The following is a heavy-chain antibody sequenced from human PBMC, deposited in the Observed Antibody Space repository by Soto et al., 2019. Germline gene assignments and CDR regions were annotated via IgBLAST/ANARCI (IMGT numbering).Heavy chain of an antibody. CDR3: AKDTYYYSSSGYYIFDY. D-gene: IGHD3-22*01. CDR1: GFTFGSYG. V-gene: IGHV3-30*18. Sequence: QVQLVESGGGVVQPGRSLRLSCTASGFTFGSYGMHWVRRAPGKGLEWVAVTSHDGSNEQYADSVKGRFTVSRDNSKNTVFLQMNSLRPEDTALYYCAKDTYYYSSSGYYIFDYWGQGTLLTVSS. CDR2: TSHDGSNE. J-gene: IGHJ4*02.